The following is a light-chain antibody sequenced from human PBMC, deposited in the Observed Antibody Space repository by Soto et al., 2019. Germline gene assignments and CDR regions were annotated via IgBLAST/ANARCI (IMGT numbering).Light chain of an antibody. Sequence: QAVVTQESSLTVSPGGTVTVTCGSSTGAVTSGHWPYWFQQRPGQAPRTLIYETNIKHSWTPGRFSGSLLGGKAALTLSGAQPEDEADYYCCLSHGGVVVFGGGTKLTVL. CDR3: CLSHGGVVV. CDR1: TGAVTSGHW. V-gene: IGLV7-46*01. CDR2: ETN. J-gene: IGLJ2*01.